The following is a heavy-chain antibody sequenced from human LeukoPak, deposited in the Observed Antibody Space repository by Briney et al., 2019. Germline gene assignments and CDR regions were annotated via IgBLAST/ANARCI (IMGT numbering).Heavy chain of an antibody. V-gene: IGHV3-49*04. Sequence: PGGSLRLPCAASGFTFSSYAMSWVRQAPGKGLEWVGFIRSKAYGETTDYAASVKGRFTISRDDSNSIAYLQMNSLKTEDTAMYYCSRDRDGSGWYYFDSWGQGTLVTVST. CDR1: GFTFSSYA. CDR3: SRDRDGSGWYYFDS. J-gene: IGHJ4*02. CDR2: IRSKAYGETT. D-gene: IGHD6-19*01.